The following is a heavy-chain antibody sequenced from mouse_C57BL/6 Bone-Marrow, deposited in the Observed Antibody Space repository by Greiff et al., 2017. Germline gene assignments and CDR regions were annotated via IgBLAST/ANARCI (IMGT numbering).Heavy chain of an antibody. CDR1: GFSLTSYG. CDR3: ASSPRSSSGLFAY. CDR2: IWGVGST. Sequence: VQGVESGPGLVAPSQSLSITCTVSGFSLTSYGVDWVRPSPGKGLAWLGVIWGVGSTNYNSALKSRLSISKDNSKSQVFLKMNSLQTDDTAMYYCASSPRSSSGLFAYWGQGTLVTVSA. J-gene: IGHJ3*01. V-gene: IGHV2-6*01. D-gene: IGHD3-2*02.